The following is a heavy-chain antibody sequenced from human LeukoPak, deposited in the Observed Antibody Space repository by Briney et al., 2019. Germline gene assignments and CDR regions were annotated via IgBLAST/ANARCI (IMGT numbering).Heavy chain of an antibody. CDR3: AREMGSVVVPAAYSWFDP. D-gene: IGHD2-2*03. CDR1: GYTFTGYY. J-gene: IGHJ5*02. CDR2: INPNSGGT. Sequence: ASVKVSCKASGYTFTGYYMHWVRQAPGQGLEWMGWINPNSGGTNYAQKFQGRVTVTRDTSISTAYMELSRLRSDDTAVYYCAREMGSVVVPAAYSWFDPWGQGTLVTVSS. V-gene: IGHV1-2*02.